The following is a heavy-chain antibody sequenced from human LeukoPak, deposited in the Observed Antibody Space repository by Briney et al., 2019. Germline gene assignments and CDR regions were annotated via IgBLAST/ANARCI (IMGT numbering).Heavy chain of an antibody. V-gene: IGHV3-23*01. CDR3: PKDSSTYSNYYYYFIDV. CDR1: GFTFSSYA. Sequence: GGSLRLSCAASGFTFSSYAMSWVRQAPGKGLEWVSAISSSGGSTYYADSVKGRITISRDNAKNTLYLQMNSLRAEDTAVYYCPKDSSTYSNYYYYFIDVWPKGTTVSVS. CDR2: ISSSGGST. J-gene: IGHJ6*03. D-gene: IGHD4-11*01.